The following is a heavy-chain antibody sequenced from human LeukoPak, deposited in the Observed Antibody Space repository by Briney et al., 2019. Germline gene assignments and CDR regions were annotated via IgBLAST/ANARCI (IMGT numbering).Heavy chain of an antibody. J-gene: IGHJ4*02. V-gene: IGHV1-46*01. CDR2: INPSGAGT. Sequence: ASVKVSCKASGYTFTSFNLHWVRQAPGQGLEWMGIINPSGAGTSYAQKFEGRVTMTRDTSISTAYMELSRLRSDDTAVYYCARVYGDYDPPNDYWGQGTLVTVSS. D-gene: IGHD4-17*01. CDR3: ARVYGDYDPPNDY. CDR1: GYTFTSFN.